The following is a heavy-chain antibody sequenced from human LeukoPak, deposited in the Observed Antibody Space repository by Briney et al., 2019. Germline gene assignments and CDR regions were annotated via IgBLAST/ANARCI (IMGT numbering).Heavy chain of an antibody. CDR1: GYTFTGYY. D-gene: IGHD2-2*02. V-gene: IGHV1-2*02. Sequence: GASVKVSCKASGYTFTGYYMHWVRQAPGQGLEWMGWINPNSGGTNYAQKFQGRVTMTRDTSISTAYMELSRLRSADTPVYYCASPYCSSTSCYSQAAFDIWGQGTMVTVSS. CDR3: ASPYCSSTSCYSQAAFDI. CDR2: INPNSGGT. J-gene: IGHJ3*02.